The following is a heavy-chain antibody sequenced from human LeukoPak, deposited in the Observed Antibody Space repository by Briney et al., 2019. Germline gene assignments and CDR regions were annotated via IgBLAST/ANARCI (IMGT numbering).Heavy chain of an antibody. V-gene: IGHV1-18*01. D-gene: IGHD4-23*01. CDR2: ISAYNGNT. CDR3: ARTVVAKYYYYMDV. J-gene: IGHJ6*03. Sequence: ASVKVSCKASGYTFTSYGTSWVPQAPGQGLEWMGWISAYNGNTNYAQKLQGRVTMTTDTSTSTAYMELRSLRSDDTAVYYCARTVVAKYYYYMDVWGKGTTVTVSS. CDR1: GYTFTSYG.